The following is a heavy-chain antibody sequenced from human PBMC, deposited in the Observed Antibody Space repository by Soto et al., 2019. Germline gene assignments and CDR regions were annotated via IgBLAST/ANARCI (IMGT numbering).Heavy chain of an antibody. CDR3: ERNSHWPSSGWFEP. CDR2: TYYRSKWYS. V-gene: IGHV6-1*01. Sequence: QTLSLICAISGDSVSCNSAAWNWIRQSPSRGLEWLGRTYYRSKWYSDYAVSVESRIIINPDTSKNQFSLQLNSVTPEDTAVYYCERNSHWPSSGWFEPLRHGTLVTVS. J-gene: IGHJ5*02. CDR1: GDSVSCNSAA. D-gene: IGHD4-4*01.